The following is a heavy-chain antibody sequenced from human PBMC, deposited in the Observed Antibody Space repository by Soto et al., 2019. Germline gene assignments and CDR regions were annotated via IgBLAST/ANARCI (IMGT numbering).Heavy chain of an antibody. Sequence: QVQLQESGPGLVKPSETLSLTCTVSGGSISSYYCSWIRQPPGKGLEWIGYIYYSGGTNYNPSLRRRSTISVDSTKNHCSLKLSSVTAPKTSMDYCARRYGGNLDYWGQGTLVTVSS. CDR3: ARRYGGNLDY. CDR1: GGSISSYY. CDR2: IYYSGGT. V-gene: IGHV4-59*08. J-gene: IGHJ4*02. D-gene: IGHD1-26*01.